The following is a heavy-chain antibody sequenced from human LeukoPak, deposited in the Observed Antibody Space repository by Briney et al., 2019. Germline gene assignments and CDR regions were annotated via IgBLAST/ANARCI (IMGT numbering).Heavy chain of an antibody. CDR2: IYTSGST. CDR1: GGSISSGSYY. CDR3: ARDGYYYGSGSYLFDY. Sequence: PSQTLSLTCTVSGGSISSGSYYWSWIRQPAGKGLEWIGRIYTSGSTNYNPSLKSRVTISVDTSKNQFSLKLSSVTAADTAVYYCARDGYYYGSGSYLFDYWGQGTLVTVSS. D-gene: IGHD3-10*01. J-gene: IGHJ4*02. V-gene: IGHV4-61*02.